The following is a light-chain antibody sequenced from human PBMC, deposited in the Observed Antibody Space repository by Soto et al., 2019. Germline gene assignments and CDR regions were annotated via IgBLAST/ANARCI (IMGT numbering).Light chain of an antibody. CDR2: DVS. V-gene: IGLV2-11*01. J-gene: IGLJ3*02. Sequence: QSALTQPRSVSGSPGQSVTISCTGTSSDVGGYNYVSWYQQHPGKAPKLIIYDVSKRPSGVPDRFSGSKSANTASLTISGLQAEDEADYYCCSYVGSYSFVFGGGTKVTVL. CDR1: SSDVGGYNY. CDR3: CSYVGSYSFV.